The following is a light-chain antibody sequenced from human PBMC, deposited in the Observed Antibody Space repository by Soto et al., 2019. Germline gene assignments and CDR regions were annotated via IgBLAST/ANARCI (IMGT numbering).Light chain of an antibody. V-gene: IGLV2-14*03. CDR1: SSDVGGYNY. CDR3: SSYTSSNTRVV. J-gene: IGLJ2*01. CDR2: DVS. Sequence: QSALTQPASVSGSPGQSITISCTGTSSDVGGYNYVYWYQQHPGKAPKLMISDVSNRPSGVSNRFSGSKSGNTASLTISGLQAEDEADYYCSSYTSSNTRVVFGGGTKLTVL.